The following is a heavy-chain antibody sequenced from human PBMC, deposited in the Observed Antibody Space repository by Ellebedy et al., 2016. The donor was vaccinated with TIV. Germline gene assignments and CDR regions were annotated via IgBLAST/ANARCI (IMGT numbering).Heavy chain of an antibody. J-gene: IGHJ5*02. CDR3: ATSLSALEP. CDR2: IWPGGSDT. V-gene: IGHV5-51*01. Sequence: GESLKISCQASGYNFTHYWIAWVRQMPGKGLEFMGIIWPGGSDTKYSPSFKGQVTISVDKSINTTYLQWNSLKASDTAMYYCATSLSALEPWGQGTLVTVSS. D-gene: IGHD2/OR15-2a*01. CDR1: GYNFTHYW.